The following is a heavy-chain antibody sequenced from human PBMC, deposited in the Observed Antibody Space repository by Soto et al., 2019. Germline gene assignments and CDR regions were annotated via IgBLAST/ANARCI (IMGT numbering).Heavy chain of an antibody. CDR3: ATLPGGRSNAFDI. V-gene: IGHV4-39*01. J-gene: IGHJ3*02. CDR1: GGSISSSSYY. Sequence: QLQLQESGPGLVKPSETLSLTCTVSGGSISSSSYYWGWIRQPPGKGLEWIGSIYYSGSTYYNPSLKSRVTISVDTSKNQFSLKLSSVTAADTAVYYCATLPGGRSNAFDIWGQGTMVTVSS. D-gene: IGHD3-10*01. CDR2: IYYSGST.